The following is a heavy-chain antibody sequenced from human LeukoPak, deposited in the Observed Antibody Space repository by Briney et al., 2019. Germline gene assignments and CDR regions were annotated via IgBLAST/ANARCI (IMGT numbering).Heavy chain of an antibody. J-gene: IGHJ6*03. Sequence: SETLSLTCTVSGGSISSSSYYWGWIRQPPGKGLEWIGSIYYSGSTYYNPSLKSRVTISVDTSKNQFSLKLSSVTAADTAVYYCARLNMAYSSSVYYYYYYMDVWGKGTTVTVSS. V-gene: IGHV4-39*07. CDR3: ARLNMAYSSSVYYYYYYMDV. CDR2: IYYSGST. CDR1: GGSISSSSYY. D-gene: IGHD6-13*01.